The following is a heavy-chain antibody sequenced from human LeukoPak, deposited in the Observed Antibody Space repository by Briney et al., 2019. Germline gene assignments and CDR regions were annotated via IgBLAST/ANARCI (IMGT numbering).Heavy chain of an antibody. V-gene: IGHV4-39*01. CDR1: GISISSSNSY. D-gene: IGHD3/OR15-3a*01. CDR3: ARQTGSGLFTLP. J-gene: IGHJ4*02. Sequence: SETLSLTCTVSGISISSSNSYWGWIRQPPGKGLEWIGSIYYTGNTYHNASLKSRVTISIDTSKNQISLRLTSVTAADTAMYYCARQTGSGLFTLPGGQGTLVTVSS. CDR2: IYYTGNT.